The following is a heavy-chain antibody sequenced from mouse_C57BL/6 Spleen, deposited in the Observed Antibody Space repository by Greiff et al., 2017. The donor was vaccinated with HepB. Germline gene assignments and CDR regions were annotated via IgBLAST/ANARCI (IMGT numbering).Heavy chain of an antibody. Sequence: QVQLQQSGAELVKPGASVKMSCKASGYTFTSYWITWVKQRPGQGLEWIGDIYPGSGSTNYNEKFKSKATLTVATSSSTAYMRLSSLTSEDSAVYYCARRGLLRVDYWGQGTTLTVSS. CDR3: ARRGLLRVDY. D-gene: IGHD1-1*01. J-gene: IGHJ2*01. CDR1: GYTFTSYW. CDR2: IYPGSGST. V-gene: IGHV1-55*01.